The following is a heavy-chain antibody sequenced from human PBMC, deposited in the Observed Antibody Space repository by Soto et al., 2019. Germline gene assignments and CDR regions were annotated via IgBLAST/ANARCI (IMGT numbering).Heavy chain of an antibody. D-gene: IGHD6-6*01. CDR3: ARSRAGYNLVADY. V-gene: IGHV3-74*01. Sequence: EVQLVESGGGLVQPGGSLRLSCAASGFIFSGYWMNWVRQAPGRGLVWVSRTNGDGSTTSYADSVKGRFTISRDNAKNTLYLQMNSLRAADTAVYYCARSRAGYNLVADYWGRGTLVTVSS. J-gene: IGHJ4*02. CDR1: GFIFSGYW. CDR2: TNGDGSTT.